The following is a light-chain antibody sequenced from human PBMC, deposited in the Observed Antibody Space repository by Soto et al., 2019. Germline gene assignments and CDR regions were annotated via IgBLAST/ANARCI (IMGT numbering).Light chain of an antibody. CDR1: KSINTY. Sequence: EIVLTQSPATLSLSPGKRATLPCRASKSINTYLAWYQQKPGQAPRLLIYDASNRATGIPARFSGSGSGTDFTLTISSLEPEDFAVYYCQQRSNWLWTFGQGTKVEIK. CDR3: QQRSNWLWT. J-gene: IGKJ1*01. CDR2: DAS. V-gene: IGKV3-11*01.